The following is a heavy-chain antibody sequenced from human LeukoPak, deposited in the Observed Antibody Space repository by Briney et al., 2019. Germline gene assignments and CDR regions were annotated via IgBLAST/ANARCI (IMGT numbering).Heavy chain of an antibody. Sequence: SVKVSCKASGFTFTSSAMQWVRQARGQRLEWIGWIVVGSGNTNYAQKFQEGVTITRDMSTSTAYMELSSLRSEDTAVYYCAADVLHGGSSMIVGGLPDYWGQGTLVTVSS. J-gene: IGHJ4*02. CDR2: IVVGSGNT. V-gene: IGHV1-58*02. CDR1: GFTFTSSA. D-gene: IGHD3-22*01. CDR3: AADVLHGGSSMIVGGLPDY.